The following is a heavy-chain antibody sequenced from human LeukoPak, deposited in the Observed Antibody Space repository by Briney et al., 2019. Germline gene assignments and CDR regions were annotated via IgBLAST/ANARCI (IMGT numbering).Heavy chain of an antibody. CDR1: GGSFSGYY. Sequence: SETLSLTCAVYGGSFSGYYWSWIRQPPGKGLEWIGEINHSGSTNYNPSLKSRVTISVDTSKNQFSLKLSSVTAADTAVYYCAPYCSSTSCYLDYWGQGTLVTVSS. CDR3: APYCSSTSCYLDY. CDR2: INHSGST. D-gene: IGHD2-2*01. V-gene: IGHV4-34*01. J-gene: IGHJ4*02.